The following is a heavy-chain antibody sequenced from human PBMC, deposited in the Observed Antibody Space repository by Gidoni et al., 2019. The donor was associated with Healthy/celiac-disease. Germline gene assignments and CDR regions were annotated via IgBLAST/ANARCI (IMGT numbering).Heavy chain of an antibody. CDR2: IIPIFGTA. D-gene: IGHD2-2*01. Sequence: QVQLVQSGAEVKKPGSSVKVSCKASGGTFSSYAISWVRPAPGQGLEWMGGIIPIFGTANYAQKFQGRVTITADESTSTAYMELSSLRSEDTAVYYCARDQDIVVVPAATGRGSYYYYGMDVWGQGTTVTVSS. J-gene: IGHJ6*02. CDR3: ARDQDIVVVPAATGRGSYYYYGMDV. V-gene: IGHV1-69*01. CDR1: GGTFSSYA.